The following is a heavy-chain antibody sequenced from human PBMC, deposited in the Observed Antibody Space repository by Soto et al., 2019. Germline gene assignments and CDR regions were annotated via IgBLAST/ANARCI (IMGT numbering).Heavy chain of an antibody. CDR2: IYYSGST. CDR1: GGSISSGGYY. J-gene: IGHJ4*02. Sequence: SETLSLTCTVSGGSISSGGYYWSWIRQHPGKGLEWIGYIYYSGSTYYNPSLKSRVTISVDTSKNQFSLKLSSVTAADTAVYYCATASGYCSSTSCYVGSDFDYWGQGTLVTVSS. CDR3: ATASGYCSSTSCYVGSDFDY. D-gene: IGHD2-2*01. V-gene: IGHV4-31*03.